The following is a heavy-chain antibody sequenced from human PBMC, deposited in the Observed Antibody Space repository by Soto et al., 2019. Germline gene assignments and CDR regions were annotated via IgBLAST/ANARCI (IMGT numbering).Heavy chain of an antibody. Sequence: TSQTLSLTCTVSGGSISSSSYYWGWIRQPPGKGLEWIGSIYYSGSTNYNPSLKSRVTISVDTSKNQFSLKLSSVTAADTAVYYCARLFGFLGYYYGMDVWGQGTTVNVSS. CDR1: GGSISSSSYY. V-gene: IGHV4-39*07. CDR3: ARLFGFLGYYYGMDV. CDR2: IYYSGST. D-gene: IGHD3-3*01. J-gene: IGHJ6*02.